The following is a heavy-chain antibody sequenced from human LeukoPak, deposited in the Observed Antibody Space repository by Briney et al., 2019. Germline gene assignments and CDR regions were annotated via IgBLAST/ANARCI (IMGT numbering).Heavy chain of an antibody. J-gene: IGHJ4*02. CDR1: GGSISSSSYY. V-gene: IGHV4-39*01. CDR2: IYYSGST. Sequence: SETLSLTCTLSGGSISSSSYYWGWIRQPPGKGLEWIGSIYYSGSTYYNPSLKSRVTISVDTSKNQFSLKLSSVTAADTAVYYCGHDSSGYYSDYWGQGTLVTVSS. CDR3: GHDSSGYYSDY. D-gene: IGHD3-22*01.